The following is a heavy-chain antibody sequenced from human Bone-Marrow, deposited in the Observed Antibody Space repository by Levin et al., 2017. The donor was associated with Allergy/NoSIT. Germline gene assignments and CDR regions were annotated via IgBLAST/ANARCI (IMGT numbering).Heavy chain of an antibody. V-gene: IGHV4-31*03. CDR1: GGSISSGGYY. CDR2: IYYSGST. D-gene: IGHD3-10*01. Sequence: SETLSLTCTVSGGSISSGGYYWSWIRQHPGKGLEWIGYIYYSGSTYYNPSLKSRVTISVDTSKNQFSLKLSSVTAADTAVYYCARDGPYSGSYYNEGVAWFDPWGQGTLVTVSS. CDR3: ARDGPYSGSYYNEGVAWFDP. J-gene: IGHJ5*02.